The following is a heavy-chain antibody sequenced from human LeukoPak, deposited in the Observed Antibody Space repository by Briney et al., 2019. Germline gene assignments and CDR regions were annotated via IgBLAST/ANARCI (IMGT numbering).Heavy chain of an antibody. CDR1: RYTFTSYD. CDR3: ALSGGTYGPGASDI. CDR2: MNPNSGNT. Sequence: ASVKVSCKTSRYTFTSYDINWVRQATGQGLEWMGWMNPNSGNTGYAQKFQGRVTITRNTSINTAYMELSSLRSEDTAVYYCALSGGTYGPGASDIWGQGTMVTVSS. D-gene: IGHD3-16*01. V-gene: IGHV1-8*03. J-gene: IGHJ3*02.